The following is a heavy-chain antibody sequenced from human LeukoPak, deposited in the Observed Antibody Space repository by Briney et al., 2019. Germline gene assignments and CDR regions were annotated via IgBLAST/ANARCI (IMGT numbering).Heavy chain of an antibody. CDR2: IYSDDRA. Sequence: WSLRLSCVPSGFTVNRNVMSWVRQAPGKGLEWVSLIYSDDRAYYADSVKGRFTISRNKSRNTLFLQMSSLKPEDTAIYYCARDLAGFEEPRYYYYMDVWGKGTTVTVSS. D-gene: IGHD3-9*01. V-gene: IGHV3-66*01. CDR1: GFTVNRNV. CDR3: ARDLAGFEEPRYYYYMDV. J-gene: IGHJ6*03.